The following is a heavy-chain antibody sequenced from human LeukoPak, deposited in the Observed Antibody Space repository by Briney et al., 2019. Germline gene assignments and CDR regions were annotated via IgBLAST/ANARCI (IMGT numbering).Heavy chain of an antibody. D-gene: IGHD2-2*01. Sequence: SETLSLTCAVYGGSFSGYYWSWIRQPPGKGLEWIGEINHSGSTNYNPSLKSRVTISVDTSKNQFSLKLSSVTAADTAVYYCASLGYCSNTVCYAGIGSWGQGTLVTVSS. V-gene: IGHV4-34*01. CDR1: GGSFSGYY. CDR2: INHSGST. CDR3: ASLGYCSNTVCYAGIGS. J-gene: IGHJ5*02.